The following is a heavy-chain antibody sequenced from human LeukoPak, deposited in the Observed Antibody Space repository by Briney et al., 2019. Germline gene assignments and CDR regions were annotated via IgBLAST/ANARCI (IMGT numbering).Heavy chain of an antibody. Sequence: PGTLSLTCAVSGGSLSSSNWWSRVRQPPGKGLEWIGEIYHSGSTNYNPSLKSRVTISVDKSKNQFSLKLSSVTAADTAVYYCARGDVYYYDSSGYYNWFDPWGQGTLVTVSS. J-gene: IGHJ5*02. CDR3: ARGDVYYYDSSGYYNWFDP. V-gene: IGHV4-4*03. CDR2: IYHSGST. CDR1: GGSLSSSNW. D-gene: IGHD3-22*01.